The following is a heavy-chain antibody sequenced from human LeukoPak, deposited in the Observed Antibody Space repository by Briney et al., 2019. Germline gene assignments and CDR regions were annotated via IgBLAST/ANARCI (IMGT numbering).Heavy chain of an antibody. CDR2: INHSGST. CDR3: ARRRRGLNFDY. D-gene: IGHD2-15*01. CDR1: GGSFSGYY. Sequence: SETLSLTCAVYGGSFSGYYWSWIRQPPGKGLEWIVEINHSGSTNYNPSLKSRVTISVDTSKNHFSLQLSSVTSADTAVYYCARRRRGLNFDYWGQGTLVTVSS. J-gene: IGHJ4*02. V-gene: IGHV4-34*01.